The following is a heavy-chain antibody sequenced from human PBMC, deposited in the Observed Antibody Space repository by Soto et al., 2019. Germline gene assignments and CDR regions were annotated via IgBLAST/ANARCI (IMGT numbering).Heavy chain of an antibody. Sequence: GGSLRLSCAASGFTFSSYAMSWVRQAPGNGLEWVSAISGSGGSTYYADSVKGRFTISRDNSKNTLYLQMNSLRAEDTAVYYCAKDLYYYGSGSYVDKFDYWGQGTLVTVSS. CDR2: ISGSGGST. CDR1: GFTFSSYA. D-gene: IGHD3-10*01. CDR3: AKDLYYYGSGSYVDKFDY. V-gene: IGHV3-23*01. J-gene: IGHJ4*02.